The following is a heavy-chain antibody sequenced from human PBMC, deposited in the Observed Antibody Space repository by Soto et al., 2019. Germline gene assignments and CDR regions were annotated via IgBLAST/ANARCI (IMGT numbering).Heavy chain of an antibody. CDR3: ARLGRDYDYIWGSYSYYFDY. CDR1: GGSISSYY. J-gene: IGHJ4*02. CDR2: IYYSGST. D-gene: IGHD3-16*01. V-gene: IGHV4-59*08. Sequence: PSETLSLTCTVSGGSISSYYWSWIRQPPGKGLEWIGYIYYSGSTNYNPSLKSRVTISVDTSKNQFSLKLSSVTAADTAVYYCARLGRDYDYIWGSYSYYFDYWGQGTLVTVS.